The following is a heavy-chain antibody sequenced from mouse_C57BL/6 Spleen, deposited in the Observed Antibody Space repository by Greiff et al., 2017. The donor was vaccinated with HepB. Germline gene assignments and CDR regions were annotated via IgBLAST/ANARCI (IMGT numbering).Heavy chain of an antibody. CDR3: AFYYYDYDVLFAY. CDR2: IDPANGNT. V-gene: IGHV14-3*01. CDR1: GFNIKNTY. Sequence: EVQLQQSVAELVRSGASVKLSCTASGFNIKNTYMHWVKQRPEQGLEWIGRIDPANGNTKYAPKFQGKATITADTSSNTAYLQLSSLTSEDTAIYYCAFYYYDYDVLFAYWGQGTLVTVAA. J-gene: IGHJ3*01. D-gene: IGHD2-4*01.